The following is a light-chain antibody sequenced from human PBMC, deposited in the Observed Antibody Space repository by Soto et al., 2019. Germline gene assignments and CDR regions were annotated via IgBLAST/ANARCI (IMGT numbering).Light chain of an antibody. CDR2: GAS. V-gene: IGKV3-20*01. J-gene: IGKJ2*01. CDR3: QQYHDSPMNT. CDR1: QSVRSTF. Sequence: VLLQSPDTLSLSPGDRATLSCRASQSVRSTFLAWYQQKPGQAPRLLIYGASNRAAGIPERFSGSASGTEFTLTISRLGPDDSAVYYCQQYHDSPMNTFGQGTKLQIK.